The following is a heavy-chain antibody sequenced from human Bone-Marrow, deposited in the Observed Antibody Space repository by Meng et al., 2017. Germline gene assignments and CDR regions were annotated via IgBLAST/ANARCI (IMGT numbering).Heavy chain of an antibody. V-gene: IGHV3-53*01. J-gene: IGHJ4*02. Sequence: GESLKISCAASGFTVSSNYMSWVRQAPGKGLEWVSVIYSGGSTYYADSVKGRFTISRDNSKNTLYLQMNSLRAEDTAVYYCAVQVVPAACFDYWGQGTLVTVSS. CDR2: IYSGGST. CDR1: GFTVSSNY. D-gene: IGHD2-2*01. CDR3: AVQVVPAACFDY.